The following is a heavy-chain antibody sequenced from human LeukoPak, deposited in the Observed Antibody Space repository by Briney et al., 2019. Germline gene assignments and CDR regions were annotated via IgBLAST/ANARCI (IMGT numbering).Heavy chain of an antibody. V-gene: IGHV4-38-2*01. CDR3: ARQHDSYYYYYIDV. CDR2: LYHSDSA. J-gene: IGHJ6*03. CDR1: GYSISNGYY. Sequence: SETLPLTCAVSGYSISNGYYWVWIRQPPGRGLEWIGSLYHSDSAYYNTSLRSRVSMSVDTSKNQFSLTLSFVTAADTAVYYCARQHDSYYYYYIDVRGSGTTVTVSS.